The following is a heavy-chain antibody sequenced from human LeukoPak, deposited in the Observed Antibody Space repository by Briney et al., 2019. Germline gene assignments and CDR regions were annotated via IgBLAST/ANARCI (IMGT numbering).Heavy chain of an antibody. V-gene: IGHV4-34*01. J-gene: IGHJ4*02. Sequence: SETLSLTCAVYGGSFSGYYWSWIRQPPGKGLEWIGEINHSGSTNYNPSLKSRVTISVDTSKNQFSLKLSSVTAADTAVYYCARAGLRRLYFDYWGQGTLVTVSS. D-gene: IGHD4-17*01. CDR2: INHSGST. CDR3: ARAGLRRLYFDY. CDR1: GGSFSGYY.